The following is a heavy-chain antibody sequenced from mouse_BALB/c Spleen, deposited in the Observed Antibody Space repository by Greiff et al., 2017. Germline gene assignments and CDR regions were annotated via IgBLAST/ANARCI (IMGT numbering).Heavy chain of an antibody. CDR1: GFTFSSYG. Sequence: EVQRVESGGGLVQPGGSLKLSCAASGFTFSSYGMSWVRQTPDKRLELVATINSNGGSTYYPDSVKGRFTISRDNAKNTLYLQMSSLKSEDTAMYYCAREHYYGYDAMDYWGQGTSVTVSS. D-gene: IGHD1-2*01. CDR2: INSNGGST. J-gene: IGHJ4*01. V-gene: IGHV5-6-3*01. CDR3: AREHYYGYDAMDY.